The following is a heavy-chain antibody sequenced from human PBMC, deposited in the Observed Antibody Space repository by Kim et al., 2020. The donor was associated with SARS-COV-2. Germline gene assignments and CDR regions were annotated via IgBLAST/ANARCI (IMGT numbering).Heavy chain of an antibody. CDR1: GFTFSSYG. J-gene: IGHJ6*02. D-gene: IGHD5-18*01. CDR3: AKGAPESGTAMDYYYYGMDV. Sequence: GGSLRLSCAASGFTFSSYGMHWVRQAPGKGLEWVAVIWYDGSNKYYADSVKGRFTIPRDNSKNTLYLQMNSLRAEDTAVYYCAKGAPESGTAMDYYYYGMDVWGQGTTVTVSS. V-gene: IGHV3-33*06. CDR2: IWYDGSNK.